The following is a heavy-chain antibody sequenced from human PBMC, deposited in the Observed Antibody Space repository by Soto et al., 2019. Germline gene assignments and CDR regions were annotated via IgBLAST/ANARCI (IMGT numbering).Heavy chain of an antibody. J-gene: IGHJ6*02. CDR2: ISYDGSNK. CDR3: ARDLVGKGSSSWYCGMDV. Sequence: QVQLVESGGGVVQPGRSLRLSCAASGFTFSSYAMHWVRQAPGKGLEWVAVISYDGSNKYYADSVKGRITISGDNSKNTLYLQMNSLRAEDTAVYYCARDLVGKGSSSWYCGMDVWGQGTTVTVSS. D-gene: IGHD6-13*01. CDR1: GFTFSSYA. V-gene: IGHV3-30-3*01.